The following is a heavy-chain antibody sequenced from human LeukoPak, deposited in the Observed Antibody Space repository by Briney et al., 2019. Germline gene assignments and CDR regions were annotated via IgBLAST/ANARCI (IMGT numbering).Heavy chain of an antibody. D-gene: IGHD1-26*01. CDR3: ARDAELQLLLDAFDI. CDR1: GFTFSSYS. CDR2: ISSSSSTL. Sequence: GGSLRLSCAASGFTFSSYSMNWVRQAPGKGLEWVSYISSSSSTLYYADSVKGRFTISRDNAKNSLYLQMNSLRAEDTAVYYCARDAELQLLLDAFDIWGQGTMVTVSS. J-gene: IGHJ3*02. V-gene: IGHV3-48*01.